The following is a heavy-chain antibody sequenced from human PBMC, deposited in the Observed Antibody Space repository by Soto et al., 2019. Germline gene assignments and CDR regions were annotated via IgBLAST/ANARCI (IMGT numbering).Heavy chain of an antibody. CDR1: GFPFTTYG. D-gene: IGHD3-10*01. CDR3: VGGQYYFDY. V-gene: IGHV3-30*03. J-gene: IGHJ4*02. Sequence: QVQLVESGGGVVQPGRSLRLSCAASGFPFTTYGMHWVREGPGKGLEWVAVISYDGSNTYYADSVKGRFTISRDNSKNTLYLQMNSLRPDATALYYCVGGQYYFDYRGQGTLVTVSS. CDR2: ISYDGSNT.